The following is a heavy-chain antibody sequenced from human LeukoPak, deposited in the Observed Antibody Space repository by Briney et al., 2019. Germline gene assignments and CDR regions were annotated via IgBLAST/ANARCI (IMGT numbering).Heavy chain of an antibody. D-gene: IGHD3-22*01. J-gene: IGHJ6*02. Sequence: SGTLSLTCAVSGGSISSSNWWSWVRQPPGKGLEWIGEIYHSGSTNYNPFLKSRVTISVDTSKNQFSLKLSSVTAADTAVYYCARHASSYYDSSGYSYYYYGMDVWGQGTTVTVSS. CDR3: ARHASSYYDSSGYSYYYYGMDV. V-gene: IGHV4-4*02. CDR2: IYHSGST. CDR1: GGSISSSNW.